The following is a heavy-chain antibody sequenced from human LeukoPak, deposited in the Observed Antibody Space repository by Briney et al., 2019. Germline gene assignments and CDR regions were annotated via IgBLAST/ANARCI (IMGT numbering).Heavy chain of an antibody. CDR3: AREERRYYFDY. D-gene: IGHD2/OR15-2a*01. Sequence: PGGSLRLSCAASGFTFSSYSTNWVRQAPGKGLEWVSSISSSSSYIYYADSVKGRFTISRDNAKNSLYLQMNSLRAEDTAVYYCAREERRYYFDYWGQGTLVTVSS. CDR1: GFTFSSYS. J-gene: IGHJ4*02. CDR2: ISSSSSYI. V-gene: IGHV3-21*01.